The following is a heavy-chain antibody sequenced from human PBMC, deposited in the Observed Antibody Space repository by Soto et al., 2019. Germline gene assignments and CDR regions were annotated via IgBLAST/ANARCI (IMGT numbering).Heavy chain of an antibody. CDR2: ISGSGGAT. CDR1: GFTFSEYG. D-gene: IGHD3-9*01. CDR3: GKLRTGYALYYFDF. Sequence: EVQLLESGGGLVQPGGSLRLSCAASGFTFSEYGMAWVRQAPGKGLEWISGISGSGGATYYADSVQGRFTISKDFSTNTLYLQMSGLRAEDTAVYYCGKLRTGYALYYFDFWGQGAVVTVSS. V-gene: IGHV3-23*01. J-gene: IGHJ4*02.